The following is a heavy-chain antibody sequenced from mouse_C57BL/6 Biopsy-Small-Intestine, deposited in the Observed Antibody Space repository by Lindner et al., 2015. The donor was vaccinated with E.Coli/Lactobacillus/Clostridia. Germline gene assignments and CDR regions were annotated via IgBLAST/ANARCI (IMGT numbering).Heavy chain of an antibody. J-gene: IGHJ4*01. V-gene: IGHV1-53*01. CDR3: ARAYSTAWFRGIDY. Sequence: SVKVSCKASGYPFIGYAMHWVRQAPGQGLEWVGWINPSSDGRHYAPKFQGRVTMTLDTSISTAYMELSGLRHDDTAVYYCARAYSTAWFRGIDYWGQGVLVTVSS. CDR1: GYPFIGYA. CDR2: INPSSDGR. D-gene: IGHD2-12*01.